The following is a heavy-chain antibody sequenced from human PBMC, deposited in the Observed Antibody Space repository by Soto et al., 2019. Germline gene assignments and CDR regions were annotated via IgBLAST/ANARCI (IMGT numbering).Heavy chain of an antibody. J-gene: IGHJ6*02. CDR3: TRQYGDYVGYYYGMDV. CDR1: GFTFSGSA. Sequence: EVQLVESGGGLVQPGGSLKLSCAASGFTFSGSAMHWVRQASGKGLEWVGRIRSKANSYATAYAASVKGRFTISRDDSKNTAYLQMNSLKTEDTAVYYCTRQYGDYVGYYYGMDVWGQGTTVTVSS. D-gene: IGHD4-17*01. V-gene: IGHV3-73*02. CDR2: IRSKANSYAT.